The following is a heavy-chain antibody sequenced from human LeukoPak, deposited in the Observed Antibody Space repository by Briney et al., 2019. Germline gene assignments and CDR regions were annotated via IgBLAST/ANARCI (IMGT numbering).Heavy chain of an antibody. V-gene: IGHV1-18*01. D-gene: IGHD3-10*01. J-gene: IGHJ5*02. CDR3: ARDIGLGELFNWFDP. CDR1: GYTFTSYG. Sequence: GASVKVSCKASGYTFTSYGISWVRQAPGQGLEWMGWISAYNGNTNYAQKLQGRVTMTTDTSTSTAYMELRSLRSDDTAVYYCARDIGLGELFNWFDPWGQGTLVTVSS. CDR2: ISAYNGNT.